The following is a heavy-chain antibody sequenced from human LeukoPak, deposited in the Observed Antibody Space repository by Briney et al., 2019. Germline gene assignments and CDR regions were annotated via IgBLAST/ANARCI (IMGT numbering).Heavy chain of an antibody. J-gene: IGHJ4*02. Sequence: GGSLRLSCAASGFTFSSYWMHWVRQAPGKGLEWVVNINQDGGGKYYVDSVKGRFSISRDNAKNSVYLQMNSLRAEDTAIYYCATDRALSYWGQGTLVTVSS. CDR1: GFTFSSYW. D-gene: IGHD3-10*01. V-gene: IGHV3-7*01. CDR2: INQDGGGK. CDR3: ATDRALSY.